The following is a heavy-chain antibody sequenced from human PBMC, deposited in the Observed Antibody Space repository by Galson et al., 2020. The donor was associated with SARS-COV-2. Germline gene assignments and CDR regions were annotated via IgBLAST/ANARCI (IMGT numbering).Heavy chain of an antibody. CDR3: ARLYYDFWSGPVGFDY. V-gene: IGHV4-39*01. J-gene: IGHJ4*02. CDR2: IYYSGST. CDR1: GGSISSSRYY. D-gene: IGHD3-3*01. Sequence: ETSETLSLTCTVPGGSISSSRYYWGWIRQPPGKGLEWIGSIYYSGSTYYNPSLKSRVTISVDTSKNQFSLKLSSVTAADTAVYYCARLYYDFWSGPVGFDYWGQGTLVTVSS.